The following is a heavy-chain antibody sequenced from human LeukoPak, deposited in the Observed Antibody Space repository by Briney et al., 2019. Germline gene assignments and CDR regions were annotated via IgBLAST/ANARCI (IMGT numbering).Heavy chain of an antibody. CDR3: ARGRSNYYGMDV. CDR2: IYYNGNT. CDR1: GGSFSGYY. D-gene: IGHD1-26*01. V-gene: IGHV4-59*01. J-gene: IGHJ6*02. Sequence: SETLSLTCAVYGGSFSGYYWNWIRRPPGKGLEWIGYIYYNGNTNYSPSLKGRVTMSVDTSKNLFSLKVSSVTAADTAVYYCARGRSNYYGMDVWGQGTTVTVSS.